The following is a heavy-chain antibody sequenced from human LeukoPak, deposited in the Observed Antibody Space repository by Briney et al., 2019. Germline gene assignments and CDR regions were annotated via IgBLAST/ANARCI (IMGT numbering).Heavy chain of an antibody. V-gene: IGHV4-38-2*02. CDR2: IYHSGST. CDR1: GYSISSGYY. J-gene: IGHJ4*02. D-gene: IGHD3-10*01. CDR3: ARDAPTMVRGVIKD. Sequence: PSETLSLTCTVSGYSISSGYYWGWIRPPPGKGLEWIGSIYHSGSTYYNPSLKSRVTISVDTSKNQFSLKLSSVTAADTAVYYCARDAPTMVRGVIKDWGQGTLVTVSS.